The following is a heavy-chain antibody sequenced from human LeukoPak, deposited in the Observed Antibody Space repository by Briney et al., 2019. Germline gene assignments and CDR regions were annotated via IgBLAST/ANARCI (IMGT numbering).Heavy chain of an antibody. CDR2: IYYTGST. V-gene: IGHV4-39*01. J-gene: IGHJ4*02. D-gene: IGHD2-15*01. CDR3: ARAHSGGSYYFDY. CDR1: GGSISSSSYN. Sequence: SETLSLTCTVSGGSISSSSYNWGWIRQPPGKGLEWIGSIYYTGSTYYNPSLKSRVTISVDTSKNQFSLKLSSVTAADTAVYYCARAHSGGSYYFDYWGQGTLVTVSS.